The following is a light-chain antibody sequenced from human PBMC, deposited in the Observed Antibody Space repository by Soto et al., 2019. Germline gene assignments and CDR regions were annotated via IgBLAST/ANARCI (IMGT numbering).Light chain of an antibody. CDR3: SSYSSTTTVV. CDR1: STDAVTYKY. Sequence: QSALTQPASVSGSPGQSITISCTGTSTDAVTYKYVSWYQQHPGKAPKLVIYDVGNRPSGVSNRFSGSKSGNTASLTISGLQAEAEAHYYCSSYSSTTTVVFGGGTKLTVL. V-gene: IGLV2-14*01. CDR2: DVG. J-gene: IGLJ3*02.